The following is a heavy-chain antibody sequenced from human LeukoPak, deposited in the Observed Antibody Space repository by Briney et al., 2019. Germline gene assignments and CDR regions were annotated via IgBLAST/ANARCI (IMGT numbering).Heavy chain of an antibody. CDR1: GGTFSSYA. D-gene: IGHD6-13*01. J-gene: IGHJ5*02. V-gene: IGHV1-69*13. Sequence: ASVKVSCEAAGGTFSSYAISWVRQAPGQGLEWMGGIIPIFGSPNYAQKFQGRVTITADESTSTVYMELSSLRSEDTAVYYCARWAQQLLENWFDPWGQGTLVTVSS. CDR2: IIPIFGSP. CDR3: ARWAQQLLENWFDP.